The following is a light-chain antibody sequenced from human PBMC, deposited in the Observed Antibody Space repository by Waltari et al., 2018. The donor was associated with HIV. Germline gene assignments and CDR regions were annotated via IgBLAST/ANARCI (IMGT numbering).Light chain of an antibody. CDR3: CSYAGNHNYV. V-gene: IGLV2-11*01. CDR1: SSDVGGYNS. Sequence: QSALTQPRSVSGSPGQSVTISCTGTSSDVGGYNSVSWYQHHPGKAPKLIIFDVTERPSGVPDRVSGSKSGSTASLTISGLQAEDETDYYCCSYAGNHNYVFGTGTKVTVL. J-gene: IGLJ1*01. CDR2: DVT.